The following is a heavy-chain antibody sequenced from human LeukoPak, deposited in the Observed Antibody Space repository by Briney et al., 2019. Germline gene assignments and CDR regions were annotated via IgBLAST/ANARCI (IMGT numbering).Heavy chain of an antibody. V-gene: IGHV3-23*01. J-gene: IGHJ4*02. D-gene: IGHD2-15*01. CDR3: GAILVVVAAIDY. Sequence: PGGSLRLSCAASGFTFSSYAMSWVRQAPGKGLEWVSAISGSGGSTYYADSVKGRFTISRDNSKNTLYLQMNSLRAEDTAVYYCGAILVVVAAIDYWGQGTLVTVSS. CDR1: GFTFSSYA. CDR2: ISGSGGST.